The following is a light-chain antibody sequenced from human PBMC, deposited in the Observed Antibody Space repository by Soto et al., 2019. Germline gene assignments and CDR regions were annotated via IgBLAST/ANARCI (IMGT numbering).Light chain of an antibody. CDR2: AAS. CDR1: QSISSY. V-gene: IGKV1-39*01. Sequence: DIQMTQSPSSLSASVGDRVTITCRASQSISSYFNWYQQKPGKAHKLLIYAASSLQSGDPSRFSGSGSGTDFTLTISSLQPEDFATYYCQQSYSTPYTFGQGTKLEIK. CDR3: QQSYSTPYT. J-gene: IGKJ2*01.